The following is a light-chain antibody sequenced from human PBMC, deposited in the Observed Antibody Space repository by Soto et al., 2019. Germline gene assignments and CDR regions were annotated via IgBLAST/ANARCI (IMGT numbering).Light chain of an antibody. J-gene: IGKJ4*01. Sequence: EIVLTQSPGTLSLSPGERATLSCRASHSVTSTYLAWYQQKPGQAPRLLIYGASSRATGILDRFSGSGSGTDFTLTISRLEPEDFAVYYCQQYSSSPLTFGGGTKVEIK. V-gene: IGKV3-20*01. CDR3: QQYSSSPLT. CDR1: HSVTSTY. CDR2: GAS.